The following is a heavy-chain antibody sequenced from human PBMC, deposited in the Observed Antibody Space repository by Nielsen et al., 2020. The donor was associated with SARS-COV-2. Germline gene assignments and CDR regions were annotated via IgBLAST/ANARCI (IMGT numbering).Heavy chain of an antibody. V-gene: IGHV3-48*03. D-gene: IGHD4-11*01. CDR2: ISSSGSTI. Sequence: GGSLRLSCAASGFMFSNYWMNWVRQAPGKGLEWVSYISSSGSTIYYADSVKGRFTISRDNAKNSLYLQMNSLRAEDTAVYYCARDSPPAVYWGQGTLVTVSS. J-gene: IGHJ4*02. CDR1: GFMFSNYW. CDR3: ARDSPPAVY.